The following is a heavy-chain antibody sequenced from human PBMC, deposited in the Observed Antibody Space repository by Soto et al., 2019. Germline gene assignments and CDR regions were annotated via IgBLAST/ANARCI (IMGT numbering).Heavy chain of an antibody. CDR3: ARDPDY. CDR1: GGSISSYY. Sequence: PSETLSLTCTVSGGSISSYYWSLSRQPPGKGLEWIGYIYYSGSTNYNPSLKSQVTISVDTSKNQFSLKLSSVTAADPAVYYCARDPDYWGQGTLVTVSS. V-gene: IGHV4-59*12. J-gene: IGHJ4*02. CDR2: IYYSGST.